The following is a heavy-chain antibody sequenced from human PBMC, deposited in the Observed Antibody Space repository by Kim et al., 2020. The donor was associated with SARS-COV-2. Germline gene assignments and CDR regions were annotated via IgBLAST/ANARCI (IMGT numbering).Heavy chain of an antibody. J-gene: IGHJ6*02. CDR3: ARDHFLVGATGFYYYYGMDV. D-gene: IGHD1-26*01. Sequence: GGSLRLSCAASGFTFSSYDMHWVRQATGKGLEWVSAIGTAGDTYYPGSVKGRFTISRENAKNSLYLQMNSLRAGDTAVYYCARDHFLVGATGFYYYYGMDVWGQGTTVTVSS. V-gene: IGHV3-13*01. CDR2: IGTAGDT. CDR1: GFTFSSYD.